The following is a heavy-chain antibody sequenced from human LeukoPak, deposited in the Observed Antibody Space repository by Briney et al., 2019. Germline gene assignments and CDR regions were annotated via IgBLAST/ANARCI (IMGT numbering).Heavy chain of an antibody. V-gene: IGHV1-18*01. D-gene: IGHD6-6*01. Sequence: ASVKVSCKASGYTFTSYGISWVRQAPGQGLEWMGWISAYNGNTNYAQKPQGRVTMATDTSTSTAYMELRSLRFEDTAVYYCARDGDHSSSSLSWFDPWGQGTLVTVSS. CDR1: GYTFTSYG. CDR3: ARDGDHSSSSLSWFDP. CDR2: ISAYNGNT. J-gene: IGHJ5*02.